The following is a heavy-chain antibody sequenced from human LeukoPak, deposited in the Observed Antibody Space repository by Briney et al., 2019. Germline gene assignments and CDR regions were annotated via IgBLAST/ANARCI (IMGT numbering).Heavy chain of an antibody. CDR2: IYSGGST. V-gene: IGHV3-53*01. J-gene: IGHJ3*02. CDR1: GFTVSSNY. Sequence: GGSLRLSCAASGFTVSSNYMNWVRQAPGKGLEWVAVIYSGGSTNYADSVKGRFTISRDNSKNTVYLQMNSLRADDTAGYYCAREPYCSGGSCYHAFDIWGQGTMVTVSS. CDR3: AREPYCSGGSCYHAFDI. D-gene: IGHD2-15*01.